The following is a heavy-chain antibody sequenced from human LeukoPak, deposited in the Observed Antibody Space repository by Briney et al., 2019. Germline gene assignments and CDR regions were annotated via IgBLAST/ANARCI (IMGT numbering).Heavy chain of an antibody. CDR1: GFTFSSYW. CDR2: INSDGSTT. D-gene: IGHD3-16*02. J-gene: IGHJ4*02. Sequence: GGSLRLSCAASGFTFSSYWMHWVRQAPGKGLLRVSRINSDGSTTNLADSVKGRFTISRDNAKNTLYLQMNSLRAEDTAVYYCARAMITFGGVIVTPFDYWGQGTLVTVSS. CDR3: ARAMITFGGVIVTPFDY. V-gene: IGHV3-74*01.